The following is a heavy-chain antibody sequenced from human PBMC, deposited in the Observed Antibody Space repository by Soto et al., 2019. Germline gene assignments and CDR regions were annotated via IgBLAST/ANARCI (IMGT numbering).Heavy chain of an antibody. Sequence: QVQLQVSGPGLVKPSQTLSLTCTVSGGSISSGGYYWSWIRQHPGKGLEWIGYIYYSGSTYYNPSLKSRVTISVDTSKNQFSLKLSSVTAADTAVYYCARYCSSTSCYRAEAVDYWGQGTLVTVSS. CDR1: GGSISSGGYY. CDR3: ARYCSSTSCYRAEAVDY. V-gene: IGHV4-31*03. D-gene: IGHD2-2*01. J-gene: IGHJ4*02. CDR2: IYYSGST.